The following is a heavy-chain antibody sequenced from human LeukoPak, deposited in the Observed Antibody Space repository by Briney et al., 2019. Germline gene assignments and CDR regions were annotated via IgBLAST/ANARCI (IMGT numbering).Heavy chain of an antibody. J-gene: IGHJ4*02. D-gene: IGHD6-13*01. CDR3: ARGMSSSWPAFWY. CDR1: GGSFSGYY. Sequence: SETLSLTCAVYGGSFSGYYWSWIRQPPGKGLEWIGEINHSGSTNYNPSLKSRVTISVDTSKNQFSLKLSPVTAADTAVYYCARGMSSSWPAFWYWGQGTLVTVSS. V-gene: IGHV4-34*01. CDR2: INHSGST.